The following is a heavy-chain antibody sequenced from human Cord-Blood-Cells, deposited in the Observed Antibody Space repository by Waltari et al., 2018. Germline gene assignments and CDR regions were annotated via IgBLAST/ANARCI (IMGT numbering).Heavy chain of an antibody. V-gene: IGHV3-23*01. J-gene: IGHJ6*02. D-gene: IGHD4-17*01. CDR2: ISGSGGST. CDR3: AKDLDDYGDYYYYGMDV. Sequence: EVQLLESGGGLVQPGGSLRLSCAASGSTFSSYAMSWVRQALGKGLEWVSAISGSGGSTYYADSVKGRFTISRDNSKNTLYLQMNSLRAEDTAVYYCAKDLDDYGDYYYYGMDVWGQGTTVTVSS. CDR1: GSTFSSYA.